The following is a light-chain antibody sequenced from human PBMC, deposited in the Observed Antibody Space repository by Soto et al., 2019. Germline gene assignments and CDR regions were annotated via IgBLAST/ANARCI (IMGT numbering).Light chain of an antibody. CDR1: QSISSY. CDR2: AAS. V-gene: IGKV1-39*01. J-gene: IGKJ3*01. CDR3: QQSYSTPFT. Sequence: DIQMTQSPSSLSASVGDRVTNTCRASQSISSYLNWYQQKPGKAPKLLIYAASSLQSGVPSRFSGSGSGTDFTLTIISLQPEDFATYYCQQSYSTPFTFGPGTKVDIK.